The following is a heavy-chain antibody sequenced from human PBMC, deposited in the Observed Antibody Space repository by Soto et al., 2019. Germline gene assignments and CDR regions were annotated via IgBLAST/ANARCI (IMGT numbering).Heavy chain of an antibody. CDR3: AREGGDSSGYLIPYYFDY. Sequence: SVKVSCKASGGTFSSYAISWVRQAPGQGLEWMGGIIPIFGTANYAQKFQGRVTITADESTGTAYMELSSLRSEDTAVYYCAREGGDSSGYLIPYYFDYWGQGTLVTVSS. V-gene: IGHV1-69*13. CDR1: GGTFSSYA. CDR2: IIPIFGTA. J-gene: IGHJ4*02. D-gene: IGHD3-22*01.